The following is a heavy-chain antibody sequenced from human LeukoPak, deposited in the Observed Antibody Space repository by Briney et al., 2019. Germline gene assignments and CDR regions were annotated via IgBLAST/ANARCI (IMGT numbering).Heavy chain of an antibody. CDR3: ARHRYGSYY. J-gene: IGHJ4*02. Sequence: SETLSLTCAVYGGSFSGYYWSWIRQPLGKGLEWIGEINHSGSTNYNPSLKSRVTISVDTSKNQFSLKLSSVTAADTAVYYCARHRYGSYYWGQGTLVTVSP. V-gene: IGHV4-34*01. CDR1: GGSFSGYY. CDR2: INHSGST. D-gene: IGHD3-10*01.